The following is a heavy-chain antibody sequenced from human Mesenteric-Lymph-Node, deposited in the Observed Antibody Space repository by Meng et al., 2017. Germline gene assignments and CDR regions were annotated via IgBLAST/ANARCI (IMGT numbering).Heavy chain of an antibody. V-gene: IGHV4-34*01. D-gene: IGHD4-17*01. Sequence: GQVQQWEAGLLKPSETLSLTCAGYGGSCSGYYWNWIRQPPGKGLEWIGEINHSGSTKYNPSLKSRVTISLDTSKSRISLKLRSVTAADTAVYYCARDRKHYGERGWFDPWGQGTLVTVSS. CDR3: ARDRKHYGERGWFDP. CDR2: INHSGST. CDR1: GGSCSGYY. J-gene: IGHJ5*02.